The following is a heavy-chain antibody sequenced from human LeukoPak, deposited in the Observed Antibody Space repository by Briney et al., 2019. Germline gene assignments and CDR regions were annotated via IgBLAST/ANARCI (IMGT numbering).Heavy chain of an antibody. D-gene: IGHD3-10*01. Sequence: GGSLRLSCAASGFISSSYAMNWVRQVPGKGLEWVSAINSGGGSPYYADSVKGRFTTSRDNSKNTLYLQVNSLRAEDTAVYYCAKSTYFYASGSYYASWGQGTLVTVSS. V-gene: IGHV3-23*01. CDR1: GFISSSYA. CDR2: INSGGGSP. J-gene: IGHJ5*02. CDR3: AKSTYFYASGSYYAS.